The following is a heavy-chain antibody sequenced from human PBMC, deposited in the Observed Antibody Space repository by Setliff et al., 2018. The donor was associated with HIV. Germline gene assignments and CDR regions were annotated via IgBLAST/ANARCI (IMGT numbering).Heavy chain of an antibody. Sequence: GGSLRLSCAAFGFSFSKYSMSWVRKAPGKGLEWVANIKEDGSATYYVESVRGRFTISRDNPNNLLYLQMDSLRGEDTAVYYCAREGVHHNFWSGYTYYYGLDVWGQGTTVTVSS. J-gene: IGHJ3*01. CDR2: IKEDGSAT. CDR3: AREGVHHNFWSGYTYYYGLDV. D-gene: IGHD3-3*01. CDR1: GFSFSKYS. V-gene: IGHV3-7*01.